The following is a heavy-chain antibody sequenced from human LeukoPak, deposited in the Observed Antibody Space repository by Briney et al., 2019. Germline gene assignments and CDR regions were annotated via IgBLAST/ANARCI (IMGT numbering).Heavy chain of an antibody. CDR1: GDTFSNHP. CDR3: ARDGGYSYGKKGCFEK. V-gene: IGHV1-69*06. D-gene: IGHD5-18*01. J-gene: IGHJ4*02. Sequence: ASVKVSCKASGDTFSNHPINWVRQAPGQGLEWLGMIIPIFNSLKYAEKFQGRLTITADKATTTAYLELSSLESDDTAVYYCARDGGYSYGKKGCFEKWGQGTLVTVSS. CDR2: IIPIFNSL.